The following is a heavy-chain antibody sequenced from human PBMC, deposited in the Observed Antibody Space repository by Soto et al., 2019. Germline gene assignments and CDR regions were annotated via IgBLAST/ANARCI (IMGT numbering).Heavy chain of an antibody. CDR3: AKSGDYGDYLDPFDY. CDR1: GFTFSSYA. Sequence: DVQLLESGGGLVQPGGSLRLSCAASGFTFSSYAMSWVRQAPGKGLEWVTAISGSGGSTYYADSVKGRFTISRDNSKNTLYLQMNSLRAEDTAVYYCAKSGDYGDYLDPFDYWGQGTLVTVSS. CDR2: ISGSGGST. V-gene: IGHV3-23*01. J-gene: IGHJ4*02. D-gene: IGHD4-17*01.